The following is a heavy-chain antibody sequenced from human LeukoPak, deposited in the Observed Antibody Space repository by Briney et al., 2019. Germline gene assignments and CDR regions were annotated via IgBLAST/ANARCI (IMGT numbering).Heavy chain of an antibody. Sequence: SETLSLTCTVSGGSISSHYWSWIRQPPGKGLEWVGYIYYSETTNYNPSLKSRVTISVDTSKNQFSLKLSSVTAADTAVYYCARGVYIAAAQYGYWGQGTLVTVSS. V-gene: IGHV4-59*11. CDR3: ARGVYIAAAQYGY. CDR2: IYYSETT. J-gene: IGHJ4*02. CDR1: GGSISSHY. D-gene: IGHD6-13*01.